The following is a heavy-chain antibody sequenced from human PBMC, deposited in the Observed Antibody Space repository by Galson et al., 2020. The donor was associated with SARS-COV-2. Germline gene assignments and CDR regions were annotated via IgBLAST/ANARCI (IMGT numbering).Heavy chain of an antibody. CDR3: AHSSGWAVTGHNWLDP. Sequence: KMSGPTLVKPTQTLTLTCTFSGFSLNTSGVGVGWIRQPPGKALEWIALIFWDNDKWYSPSLKSRLNINNDASKNQVVLTMTNMDPVDTATYYCAHSSGWAVTGHNWLDPWGQGTLVTVSS. V-gene: IGHV2-5*02. CDR1: GFSLNTSGVG. CDR2: IFWDNDK. D-gene: IGHD1-20*01. J-gene: IGHJ5*02.